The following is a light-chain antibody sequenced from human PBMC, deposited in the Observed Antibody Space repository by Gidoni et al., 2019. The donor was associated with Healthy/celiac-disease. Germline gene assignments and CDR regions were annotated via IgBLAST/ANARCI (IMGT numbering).Light chain of an antibody. CDR3: RQRSNWPLT. J-gene: IGKJ4*01. V-gene: IGKV3-11*01. Sequence: LVLTQSPATLSLSPGERATLSCRASQSVSSCLAWYQQKPGQAPRLLIYDASNRATGIPARFSSSGSGTDFTLTISSLEPEDFAVYYCRQRSNWPLTFGGGTKVEIK. CDR1: QSVSSC. CDR2: DAS.